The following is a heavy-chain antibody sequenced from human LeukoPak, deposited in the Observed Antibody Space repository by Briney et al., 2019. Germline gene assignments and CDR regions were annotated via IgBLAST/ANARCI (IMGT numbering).Heavy chain of an antibody. D-gene: IGHD3-10*01. J-gene: IGHJ6*02. CDR1: GGSFSGYY. V-gene: IGHV4-34*01. CDR2: INHSGST. Sequence: SETLSLTCAVYGGSFSGYYWSWIRQPPGKGLEWIGEINHSGSTNYNPSLKSRVTISVDTSKNQFSLKLSSVTAADTAVYYCARGKIWFAIYYYGMDVWGQGTTVTVSS. CDR3: ARGKIWFAIYYYGMDV.